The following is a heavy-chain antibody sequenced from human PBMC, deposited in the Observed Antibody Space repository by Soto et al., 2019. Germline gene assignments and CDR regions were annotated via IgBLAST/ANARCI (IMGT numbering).Heavy chain of an antibody. CDR3: ARVVTEGDAFDI. CDR2: IYYSGST. CDR1: GGSVSSGSHY. Sequence: QVQLQESGPGLVKPSETLSLTCTVSGGSVSSGSHYWSWIRQPPGKGLEWIGYIYYSGSTNYNPALRSRVTISVDTSKNQFSLKLSSVTAADTAVYYCARVVTEGDAFDIWGQGTMVTVSS. J-gene: IGHJ3*02. V-gene: IGHV4-61*01.